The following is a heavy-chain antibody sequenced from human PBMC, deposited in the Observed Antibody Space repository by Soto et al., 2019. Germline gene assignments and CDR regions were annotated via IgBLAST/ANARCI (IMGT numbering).Heavy chain of an antibody. J-gene: IGHJ4*02. D-gene: IGHD5-12*01. V-gene: IGHV4-34*01. CDR3: ARGSHRANEGYSGYQFDD. CDR1: GGSFSGDY. CDR2: INHSGST. Sequence: PSETLSLTCAVYGGSFSGDYWSWIRQPPGKGLEWIGEINHSGSTNYNPSLKSRVTISVDTSKNQFSLKLSSVTAADTAVYYCARGSHRANEGYSGYQFDDWGQGTLVTVSS.